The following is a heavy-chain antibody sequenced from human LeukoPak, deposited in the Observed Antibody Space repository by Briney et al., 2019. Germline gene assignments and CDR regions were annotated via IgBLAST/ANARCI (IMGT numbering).Heavy chain of an antibody. Sequence: PGGSLRLSCAASGFTFSSYWMHWVRQAPGKGLVWVSRINSDGSSTSYADSVKGRFTISRDNAKNTVYLQMNSLRAEDTAVYYCARGYYDFWSGYLDYWGQGTLVTVSS. D-gene: IGHD3-3*01. J-gene: IGHJ4*02. CDR3: ARGYYDFWSGYLDY. CDR1: GFTFSSYW. CDR2: INSDGSST. V-gene: IGHV3-74*01.